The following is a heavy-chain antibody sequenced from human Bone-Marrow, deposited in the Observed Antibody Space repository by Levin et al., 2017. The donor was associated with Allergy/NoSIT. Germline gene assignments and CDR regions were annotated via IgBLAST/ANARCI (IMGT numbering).Heavy chain of an antibody. CDR2: INPSGGST. J-gene: IGHJ6*02. CDR3: ARDWRGLEWPSIHSYYYGMDV. D-gene: IGHD3-3*01. CDR1: GYTFTSYY. V-gene: IGHV1-46*01. Sequence: GESLKISCKASGYTFTSYYMHWVRQAPGQGLEWMGIINPSGGSTSYAQKFQGRVTMTRDTSTSTVYMELSSLRSEDTAVYYCARDWRGLEWPSIHSYYYGMDVWGQGTTVTVSS.